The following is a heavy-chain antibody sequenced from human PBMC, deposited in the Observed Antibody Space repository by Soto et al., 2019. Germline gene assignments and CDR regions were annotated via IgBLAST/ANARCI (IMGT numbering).Heavy chain of an antibody. CDR1: GYTFTAYY. CDR2: INPKFGDT. D-gene: IGHD3-10*01. CDR3: ARNMDYYYGPGSGNGHGF. J-gene: IGHJ6*02. V-gene: IGHV1-2*02. Sequence: QVQLVQSGAEVKEPGDSVMVSCEASGYTFTAYYIHWVRQAPGQGLEWMGWINPKFGDTTYAQDFQGRVSMTRDMSISTVYMELNRLTSDDTAIYYCARNMDYYYGPGSGNGHGFWGQGTTVTVFS.